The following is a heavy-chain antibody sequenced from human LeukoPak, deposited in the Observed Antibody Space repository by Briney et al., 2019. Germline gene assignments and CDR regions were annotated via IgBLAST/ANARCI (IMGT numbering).Heavy chain of an antibody. CDR2: ISYDGSNK. V-gene: IGHV3-30*18. J-gene: IGHJ3*02. CDR3: ANHVRYGSRSYALLDAFDI. Sequence: GGSLRLSCAASGFTFSTYDMHWVRQAPGKGLEWVALISYDGSNKYYADSVKGRFTISRDNSKNTLYLQMNSLRTEDTSVYYCANHVRYGSRSYALLDAFDIWGQGTMVTVSS. D-gene: IGHD3-10*01. CDR1: GFTFSTYD.